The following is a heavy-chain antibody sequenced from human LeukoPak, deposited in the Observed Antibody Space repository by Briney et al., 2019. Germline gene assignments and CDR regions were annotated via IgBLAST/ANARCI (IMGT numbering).Heavy chain of an antibody. CDR3: ARARGPNFQRYFDY. J-gene: IGHJ4*02. V-gene: IGHV4-4*07. CDR2: IYTTGST. CDR1: GGSITSYY. D-gene: IGHD2/OR15-2a*01. Sequence: SETLSLTCTVSGGSITSYYWSWIRQPAGKGLEWIGRIYTTGSTYYNPSLKSRVTISVDTSKNQFSLKLSSVTAADTAVYYCARARGPNFQRYFDYWGQGTLVTVSS.